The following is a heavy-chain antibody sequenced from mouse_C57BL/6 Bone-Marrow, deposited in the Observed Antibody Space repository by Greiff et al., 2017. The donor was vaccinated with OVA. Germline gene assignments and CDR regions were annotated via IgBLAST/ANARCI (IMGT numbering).Heavy chain of an antibody. Sequence: VQLQQSGAELVRPGTSVKVSCKASGYAFTNYLIEWVKQRPGQGLEWIGVINPGSGGTNYNEKFKGKATLTADKSSSTAYMQLSSLTSEDSAVYFCARRHYGSRYYYAMDYWGQGTSVTVSS. CDR3: ARRHYGSRYYYAMDY. V-gene: IGHV1-54*01. CDR1: GYAFTNYL. CDR2: INPGSGGT. D-gene: IGHD1-1*01. J-gene: IGHJ4*01.